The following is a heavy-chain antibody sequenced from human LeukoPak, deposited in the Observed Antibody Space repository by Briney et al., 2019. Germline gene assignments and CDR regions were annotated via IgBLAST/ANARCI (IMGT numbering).Heavy chain of an antibody. CDR3: ARCDRFSGMDV. D-gene: IGHD1-14*01. J-gene: IGHJ6*02. Sequence: KPSETLSLTCAVYGGSFSGYYWSWIRQPPGKGLEWIGEINHSGSTNYNPSLKSRVTISVDTSKNQFSLKLSSVTAADTAVYYCARCDRFSGMDVWDQGTTVTVSS. CDR2: INHSGST. CDR1: GGSFSGYY. V-gene: IGHV4-34*01.